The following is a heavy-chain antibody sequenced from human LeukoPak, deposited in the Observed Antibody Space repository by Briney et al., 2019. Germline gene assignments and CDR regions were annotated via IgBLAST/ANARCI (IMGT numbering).Heavy chain of an antibody. V-gene: IGHV3-30*18. D-gene: IGHD1-26*01. Sequence: PGRSLRLSYAASGFTFSNYGMYCVCQAPGKGLEWVAFISYDGSNKYYADSVKGRFTISRDNSKNTLYLQMNSLRAVYTAVYYCAKGRLWELLRGDYFDYWGQGTLVTVSS. CDR1: GFTFSNYG. J-gene: IGHJ4*02. CDR3: AKGRLWELLRGDYFDY. CDR2: ISYDGSNK.